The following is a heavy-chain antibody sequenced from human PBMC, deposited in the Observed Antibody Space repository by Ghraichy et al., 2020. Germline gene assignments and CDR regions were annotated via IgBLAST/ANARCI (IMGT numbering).Heavy chain of an antibody. D-gene: IGHD2-15*01. CDR1: GFTSKSYW. CDR2: IKLDGSEK. V-gene: IGHV3-7*01. Sequence: GESLNISCAASGFTSKSYWMNWVRQAPGKGLEWVANIKLDGSEKYYVDSVRGRFTISRDNANNSLYLQMSSLRAEDTAVYYCTRDPGWYYGTAVWGQGTTVTVSS. J-gene: IGHJ6*02. CDR3: TRDPGWYYGTAV.